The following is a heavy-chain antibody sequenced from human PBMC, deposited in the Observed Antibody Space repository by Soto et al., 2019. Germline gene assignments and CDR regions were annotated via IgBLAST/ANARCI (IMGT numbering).Heavy chain of an antibody. V-gene: IGHV4-59*08. Sequence: SETLSLTCTVSGGSISSYYWSWIRQPPGKGLEWIGYIYYSGSTNYNPSLKSRVTISVDTSKNQFSLKLSSVTAADTAVYYCARHENFYGDYGPNFDYWGQGTLVTVSS. J-gene: IGHJ4*02. D-gene: IGHD4-17*01. CDR1: GGSISSYY. CDR3: ARHENFYGDYGPNFDY. CDR2: IYYSGST.